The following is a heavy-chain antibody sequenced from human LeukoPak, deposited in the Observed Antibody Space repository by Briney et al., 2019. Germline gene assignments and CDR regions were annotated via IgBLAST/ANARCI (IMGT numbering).Heavy chain of an antibody. D-gene: IGHD3-10*01. Sequence: ASVKVSCKASGYTFTGYYMHWVRQARGQGLEWMGWINPNSGGTNYAQKFQGRVTMTRDTSISTAYMELSRLRSDDTAVYYCARAVVRGVINSPLGYWGQGTLVTVSS. V-gene: IGHV1-2*02. J-gene: IGHJ4*02. CDR1: GYTFTGYY. CDR2: INPNSGGT. CDR3: ARAVVRGVINSPLGY.